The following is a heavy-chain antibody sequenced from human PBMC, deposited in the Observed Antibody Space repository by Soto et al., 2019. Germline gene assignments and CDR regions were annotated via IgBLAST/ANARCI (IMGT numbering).Heavy chain of an antibody. CDR3: ARDGDVNTGFEKDY. V-gene: IGHV3-33*01. Sequence: QVQLVESGGGVVQPGRSLRLSCAASGVIFSSYAMHWVRQAPGKWLEWVAFMWHDGGNNFYAEAVKGRFTISRDNSKNTLYLQMTGLSAEDTAMYYCARDGDVNTGFEKDYWGRGALVTVSS. CDR1: GVIFSSYA. CDR2: MWHDGGNN. J-gene: IGHJ4*02. D-gene: IGHD2-8*02.